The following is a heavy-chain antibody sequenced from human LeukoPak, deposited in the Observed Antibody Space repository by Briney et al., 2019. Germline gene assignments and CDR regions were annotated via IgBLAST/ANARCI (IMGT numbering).Heavy chain of an antibody. V-gene: IGHV1-18*01. CDR2: INAYNGNT. CDR1: GYTFTSYG. J-gene: IGHJ6*03. Sequence: GASVKVSCQASGYTFTSYGISWVRQAPGQGLEWMGWINAYNGNTNYAQNLQGRVTMTTDTSTSTAYLELRSLRSDDTAVYYCARGGGGYYYILTGYFGGDYYYYMVVWGKGTTVTVSS. CDR3: ARGGGGYYYILTGYFGGDYYYYMVV. D-gene: IGHD3-9*01.